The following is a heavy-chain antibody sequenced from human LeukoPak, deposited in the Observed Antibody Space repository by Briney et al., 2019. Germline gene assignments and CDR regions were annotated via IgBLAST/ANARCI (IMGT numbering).Heavy chain of an antibody. CDR2: IYHSGST. J-gene: IGHJ2*01. V-gene: IGHV4-38-2*02. CDR3: ARDVGSNDYAPYWYFDL. D-gene: IGHD4-17*01. CDR1: GYSISSGYY. Sequence: SETLSLTCTVSGYSISSGYYWGWIRQPPGKGLEWIGSIYHSGSTYYNPSLKSRVTISVDTSKNQFSLKLSSVTAADTAVYYCARDVGSNDYAPYWYFDLWGRGTLVTVSS.